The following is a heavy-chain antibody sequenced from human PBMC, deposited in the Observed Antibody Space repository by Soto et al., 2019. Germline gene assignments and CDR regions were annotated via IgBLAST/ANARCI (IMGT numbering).Heavy chain of an antibody. V-gene: IGHV3-74*02. CDR3: ARGDCVGGTCYSLAGSFYYYMDV. D-gene: IGHD2-15*01. CDR2: INSDGSVS. Sequence: EVQLVESGGGLVQPGGSLRLSCAASGFTFSNYWMYWVRQAPGKGLEWVSRINSDGSVSSLADSVRGRLTISRDNVKNTLYLHMDSLRAEDTAVYFCARGDCVGGTCYSLAGSFYYYMDVWGKGTTVTVFS. J-gene: IGHJ6*03. CDR1: GFTFSNYW.